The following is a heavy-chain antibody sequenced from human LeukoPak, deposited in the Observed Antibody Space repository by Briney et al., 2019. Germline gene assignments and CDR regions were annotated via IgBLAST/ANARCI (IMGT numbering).Heavy chain of an antibody. CDR2: INSDGSGT. V-gene: IGHV3-74*01. CDR1: GFTFSSYW. CDR3: ARGGTYTYGHFDY. Sequence: GGSLTLSCAASGFTFSSYWFHWVRQAPGKGLVWVSRINSDGSGTSYADSVKGRFTISRDNAKNTLYLQMNSLRVEDTAVYYCARGGTYTYGHFDYWGQGTLVTVSS. D-gene: IGHD5-18*01. J-gene: IGHJ4*02.